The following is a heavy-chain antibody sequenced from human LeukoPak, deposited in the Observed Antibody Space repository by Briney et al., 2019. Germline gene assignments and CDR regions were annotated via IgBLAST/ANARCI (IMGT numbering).Heavy chain of an antibody. V-gene: IGHV3-33*01. Sequence: SLRLSCAASGFTFSRNGMHWVRQAPGNGLEWMAVILAGGRDKYYADSVTGRFTISRDNSKNPLYRQMNSVRADDTAVYYCARDARDSVFDLWGQGTMVTVSS. J-gene: IGHJ3*01. CDR2: ILAGGRDK. CDR1: GFTFSRNG. CDR3: ARDARDSVFDL.